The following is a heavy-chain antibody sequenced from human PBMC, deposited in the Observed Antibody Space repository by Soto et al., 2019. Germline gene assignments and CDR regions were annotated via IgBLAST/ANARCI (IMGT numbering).Heavy chain of an antibody. CDR1: GGSISSGDYY. J-gene: IGHJ5*02. CDR3: ARAQGITIFGVVSNWFDP. Sequence: PSETLFLTCTVSGGSISSGDYYWSWIRQPPGKGLEWIGYIYYSGSTYYNPSLKSRVTISVDTSKNQFSLKLSSVTAADTAVYYCARAQGITIFGVVSNWFDPWGQGTLVTVS. D-gene: IGHD3-3*01. CDR2: IYYSGST. V-gene: IGHV4-30-4*01.